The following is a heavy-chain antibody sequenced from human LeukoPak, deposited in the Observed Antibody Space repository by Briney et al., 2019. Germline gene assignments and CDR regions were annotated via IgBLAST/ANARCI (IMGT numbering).Heavy chain of an antibody. V-gene: IGHV3-74*01. J-gene: IGHJ5*02. CDR1: GFTFSSYW. D-gene: IGHD1-26*01. CDR3: ARDRWELLSSNWFDP. Sequence: GGSLRLSCAASGFTFSSYWMHWVRQAPGKGLVWVSRINSDGSSTSYADSVKGRFTISRDNAKNSLYLQMNSLRAEDTAVYYCARDRWELLSSNWFDPWGQGTLVTVSS. CDR2: INSDGSST.